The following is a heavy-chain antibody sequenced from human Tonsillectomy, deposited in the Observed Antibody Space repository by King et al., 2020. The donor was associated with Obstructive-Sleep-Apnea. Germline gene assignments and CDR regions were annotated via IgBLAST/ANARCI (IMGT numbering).Heavy chain of an antibody. V-gene: IGHV4-4*02. CDR2: IYHSGST. D-gene: IGHD2/OR15-2a*01. CDR1: GGSISSTNW. J-gene: IGHJ4*02. Sequence: QLQESGPGLVKPSGTLSLTCAVSGGSISSTNWWSLVRQPPGKGLEWIGEIYHSGSTNYNPSLKNRVTISIDKSETQFSLKLTSMTAADTAVYYCASGNSTSPGYWGQGTLVTVSS. CDR3: ASGNSTSPGY.